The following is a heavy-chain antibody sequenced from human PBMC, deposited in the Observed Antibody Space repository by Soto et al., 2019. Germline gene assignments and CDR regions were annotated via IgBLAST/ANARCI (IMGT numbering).Heavy chain of an antibody. V-gene: IGHV4-34*01. CDR2: IIPTGST. Sequence: QVQLHQRGAGLLKPSETLSLTCAVSGASVSGQYWSWIRQPPGKGLEWVGEIIPTGSTTYNPSLKSRLSFSLDTSKNLFSLNLTSVSVAVTAVYYCARGGISMAWNYYYYGMDVWGEGTTVTVSS. CDR1: GASVSGQY. CDR3: ARGGISMAWNYYYYGMDV. D-gene: IGHD2-8*01. J-gene: IGHJ6*04.